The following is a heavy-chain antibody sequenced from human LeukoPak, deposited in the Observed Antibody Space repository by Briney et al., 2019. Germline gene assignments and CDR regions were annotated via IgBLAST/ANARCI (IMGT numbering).Heavy chain of an antibody. CDR3: ARGSGYSCGFDY. V-gene: IGHV3-30-3*01. CDR2: ISYDGSNK. D-gene: IGHD5-18*01. CDR1: GFTYSSYA. J-gene: IGHJ4*02. Sequence: GGSLRLSCAASGFTYSSYAMHWVRQAPGKGLEWVAVISYDGSNKYYADSVKGRFTISRDNAKNTLYLQMNSLRAEDTAVYYCARGSGYSCGFDYWGQGTLVTVSS.